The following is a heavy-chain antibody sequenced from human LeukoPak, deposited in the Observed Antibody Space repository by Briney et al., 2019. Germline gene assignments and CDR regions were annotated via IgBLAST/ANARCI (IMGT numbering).Heavy chain of an antibody. J-gene: IGHJ4*02. Sequence: GGSLRLSCAASGFTFSSYSMYWVRQPPGKGPEWISYISSSSSGTTYYADSVKGRFTISRDNAKSSLYLQMNSVRVEDTAVYYCARPLTTNWYPGFDYWGQGTLVTVSS. CDR1: GFTFSSYS. CDR2: ISSSSSGTT. V-gene: IGHV3-48*01. CDR3: ARPLTTNWYPGFDY. D-gene: IGHD1-1*01.